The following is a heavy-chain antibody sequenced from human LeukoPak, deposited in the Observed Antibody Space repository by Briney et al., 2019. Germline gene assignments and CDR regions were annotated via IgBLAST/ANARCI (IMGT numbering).Heavy chain of an antibody. CDR2: MYYIGST. V-gene: IGHV4-39*01. CDR1: SGSISSSSYY. Sequence: SETLSLTCTVSSGSISSSSYYWGWIRQPPGKGLEWIGSMYYIGSTYYNPSLKSRVTISVDTSKNQFSLKLSSVTAADTAVYYCARRGYSYADFDYWGQGTLVTVSS. J-gene: IGHJ4*02. CDR3: ARRGYSYADFDY. D-gene: IGHD5-18*01.